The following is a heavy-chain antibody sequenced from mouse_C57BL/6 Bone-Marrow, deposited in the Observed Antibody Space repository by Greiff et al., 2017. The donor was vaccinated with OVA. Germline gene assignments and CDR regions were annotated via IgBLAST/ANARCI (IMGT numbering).Heavy chain of an antibody. J-gene: IGHJ4*01. CDR3: ARKKFFAMDY. CDR1: GFSLTSYG. V-gene: IGHV2-2*01. CDR2: IWSGGSK. Sequence: QVQLQQSGPGLVQPSQSLSITCTVSGFSLTSYGVHWVRQSPGKGLEWLGVIWSGGSKDYNEAFIFRLGICKDNSKSQVVLRMIRLQAEDTAIYDRARKKFFAMDYWGQGTPVTVSS.